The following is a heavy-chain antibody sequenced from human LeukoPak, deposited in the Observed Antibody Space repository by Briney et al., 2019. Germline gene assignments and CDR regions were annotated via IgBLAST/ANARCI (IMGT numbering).Heavy chain of an antibody. Sequence: GESLKISCKTSGYSFTNYWIGWVRQMPGKGLEWMGIIYPGDSDTRYSPSFQGQVTISADKSISTAYLQWSSLKASDTAMYYCARGNIYSGSYYDWFDPWGQGTLVTVSS. V-gene: IGHV5-51*01. CDR2: IYPGDSDT. D-gene: IGHD1-26*01. J-gene: IGHJ5*02. CDR3: ARGNIYSGSYYDWFDP. CDR1: GYSFTNYW.